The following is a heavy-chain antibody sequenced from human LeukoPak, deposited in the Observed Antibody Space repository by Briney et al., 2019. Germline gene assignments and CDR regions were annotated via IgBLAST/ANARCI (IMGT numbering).Heavy chain of an antibody. CDR1: GFSFYTNA. J-gene: IGHJ4*02. V-gene: IGHV3-23*01. CDR3: ATEGAVTVRAFDY. Sequence: GGSLRLSCAASGFSFYTNAMSWVRQAPGKGLEWVSGIGGDGMTHYAPSVKGRFTISRDNAKNSLYLQINSLAAEDTAVYYCATEGAVTVRAFDYWGQGTLVTVSS. D-gene: IGHD3-10*02. CDR2: IGGDGMT.